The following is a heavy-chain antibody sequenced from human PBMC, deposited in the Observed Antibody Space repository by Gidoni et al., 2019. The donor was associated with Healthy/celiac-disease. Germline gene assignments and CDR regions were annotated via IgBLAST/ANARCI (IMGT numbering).Heavy chain of an antibody. CDR1: AFTFSSYG. Sequence: QVQLVESGGGVVQPGRSLRLSCAAPAFTFSSYGMHGVRQAPGKGLEWVAVKWYDGSNKYYADSVKGRVTISRDNSKNTLYLQMNSLRDEDTAVYYCARVLTTPVADYYGMDVWGQGTTVTVSS. CDR3: ARVLTTPVADYYGMDV. D-gene: IGHD4-17*01. J-gene: IGHJ6*02. CDR2: KWYDGSNK. V-gene: IGHV3-33*01.